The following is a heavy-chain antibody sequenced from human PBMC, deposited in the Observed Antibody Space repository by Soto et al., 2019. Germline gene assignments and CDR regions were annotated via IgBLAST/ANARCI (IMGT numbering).Heavy chain of an antibody. D-gene: IGHD6-19*01. CDR1: GFTFSIYS. CDR2: ITSDTLTI. V-gene: IGHV3-48*02. CDR3: ARSVEGHFDY. Sequence: EVQLVESGGGLVQPVGSLRLSCAASGFTFSIYSMNWVRQAPGKGLEWFSYITSDTLTIKYTDSVKGRFTISRDNAKNSLYLQMNSLRDEDTAVYFCARSVEGHFDYWGQGTVVTVSS. J-gene: IGHJ4*02.